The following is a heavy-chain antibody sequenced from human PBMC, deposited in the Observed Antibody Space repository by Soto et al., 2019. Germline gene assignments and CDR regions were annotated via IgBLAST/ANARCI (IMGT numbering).Heavy chain of an antibody. Sequence: QAQLVQSGAEVKKPGASVKVSCKASGYTFSRYGISWVRQAPGQGLEWMGWISTYNENTKYALKFQGRVTMTTDTSTSTAYMELRSLTSDDTAMYYCTREGFCSSGSCALYFHDFFGMDVWGQGTTVTVSS. J-gene: IGHJ6*02. CDR2: ISTYNENT. V-gene: IGHV1-18*01. CDR1: GYTFSRYG. CDR3: TREGFCSSGSCALYFHDFFGMDV. D-gene: IGHD2-15*01.